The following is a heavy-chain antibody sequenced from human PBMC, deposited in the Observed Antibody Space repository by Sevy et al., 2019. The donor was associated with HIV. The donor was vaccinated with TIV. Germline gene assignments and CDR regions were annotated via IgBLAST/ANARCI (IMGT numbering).Heavy chain of an antibody. V-gene: IGHV4-38-2*01. CDR3: ARSVSGFDY. CDR1: GYSISSGYY. J-gene: IGHJ4*02. CDR2: ISHSGST. D-gene: IGHD3-16*01. Sequence: SETLSLTCAVSGYSISSGYYWGWVRQPPGRGLEWIGSISHSGSTYYNPSLKGRFTISVDTSKNQFSLKLSSVTAADTAVYYCARSVSGFDYWGQGTLVTVSS.